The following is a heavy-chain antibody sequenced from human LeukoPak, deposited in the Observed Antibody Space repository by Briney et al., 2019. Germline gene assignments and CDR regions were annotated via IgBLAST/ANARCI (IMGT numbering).Heavy chain of an antibody. J-gene: IGHJ5*02. CDR2: MNPNSGNT. CDR3: AREGGGPVAGIGWFGP. Sequence: ASVKVSCKASGYTFTSYDINWVRQATGQGLEWTGWMNPNSGNTGYAQKFQGRVTMTEDTSTDTAYMELSSLRSEDTAVYYCAREGGGPVAGIGWFGPWGQGTLVTVSS. D-gene: IGHD6-19*01. CDR1: GYTFTSYD. V-gene: IGHV1-8*02.